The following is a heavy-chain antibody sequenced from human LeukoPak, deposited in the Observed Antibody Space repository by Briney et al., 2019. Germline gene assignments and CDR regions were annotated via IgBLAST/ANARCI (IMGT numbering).Heavy chain of an antibody. Sequence: SETLSLTCTVSGGSINRHYWSWIRQTPGKGLEWIGYISYRGSTNYNPSLKSRVTISVAPSNNQFSLGLSSVTAADTAVYYCATNAGPAALDAIDIWGQGTRVTVSS. V-gene: IGHV4-59*08. CDR3: ATNAGPAALDAIDI. D-gene: IGHD2-2*01. CDR1: GGSINRHY. J-gene: IGHJ3*02. CDR2: ISYRGST.